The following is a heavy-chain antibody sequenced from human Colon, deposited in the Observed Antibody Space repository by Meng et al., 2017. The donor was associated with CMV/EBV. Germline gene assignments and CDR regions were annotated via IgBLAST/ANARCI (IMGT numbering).Heavy chain of an antibody. CDR1: GFPFSGYW. J-gene: IGHJ6*02. V-gene: IGHV3-7*01. Sequence: GESLKISCAASGFPFSGYWMTWVRQTPGKGLEWVANIKQDGTEKFYADTVKGRFTISRANAKNSLYLHMNSLRAEDTAVYYCARDAPDDYSNRPYYYYGMDVWGQGTTVTSP. D-gene: IGHD4-11*01. CDR3: ARDAPDDYSNRPYYYYGMDV. CDR2: IKQDGTEK.